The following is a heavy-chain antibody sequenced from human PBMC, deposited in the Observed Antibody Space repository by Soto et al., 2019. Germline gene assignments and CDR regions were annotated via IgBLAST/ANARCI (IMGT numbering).Heavy chain of an antibody. J-gene: IGHJ4*02. Sequence: ASVKVSCKASGYTFTGHYIHWVRQAPEQGPEWMGEIGPESGATRYAQKFQGRVTMTMDMSITTVYMELSNLSPDDTAVYYCGRGRSGQMVVFYWGQGTPVTV. V-gene: IGHV1-2*02. D-gene: IGHD2-8*01. CDR1: GYTFTGHY. CDR3: GRGRSGQMVVFY. CDR2: IGPESGAT.